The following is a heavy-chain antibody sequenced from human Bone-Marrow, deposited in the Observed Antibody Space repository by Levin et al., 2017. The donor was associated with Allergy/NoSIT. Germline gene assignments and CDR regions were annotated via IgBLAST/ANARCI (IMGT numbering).Heavy chain of an antibody. V-gene: IGHV3-21*01. J-gene: IGHJ4*02. Sequence: GGSLRLSCAASGFTFSSNSMNWVRQAPGKGLEWVSSISSRSNYIYYADSVKGRFTISRDNAKPSLYLQMNSLRVDDTAVYYCARDRAASAVAGPYYFDCWGQGTLVTVSS. CDR2: ISSRSNYI. CDR1: GFTFSSNS. D-gene: IGHD6-19*01. CDR3: ARDRAASAVAGPYYFDC.